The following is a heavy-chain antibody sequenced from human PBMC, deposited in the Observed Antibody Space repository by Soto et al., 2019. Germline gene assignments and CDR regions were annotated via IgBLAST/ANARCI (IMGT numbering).Heavy chain of an antibody. D-gene: IGHD2-15*01. Sequence: QVQLVQSGAEVKKPGASVKVSCKASGYTFTSYDINWVRQATGQGLEWMGWMNPNSGNTGYAQKFQGRVTMTRNTSISTAYMELSNLRSEDTAVYYCAGRRVVVAATARWWFDPWGQGTLVTVSS. CDR1: GYTFTSYD. CDR2: MNPNSGNT. CDR3: AGRRVVVAATARWWFDP. J-gene: IGHJ5*02. V-gene: IGHV1-8*01.